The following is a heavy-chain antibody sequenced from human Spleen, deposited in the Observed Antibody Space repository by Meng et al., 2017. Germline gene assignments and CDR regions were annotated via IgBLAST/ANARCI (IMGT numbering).Heavy chain of an antibody. J-gene: IGHJ3*02. Sequence: GGSLRLSCTVSGGSISSYYWSWIRQAPGKGLEWVSYISSSGSIIYYADSVKGRFTISRDNAKNSLYLQMNSLRAEDTAVYYCARDSSSWHDAFDIWGQGTMVTVSS. CDR1: GGSISSYY. CDR2: ISSSGSII. D-gene: IGHD6-13*01. CDR3: ARDSSSWHDAFDI. V-gene: IGHV3-11*04.